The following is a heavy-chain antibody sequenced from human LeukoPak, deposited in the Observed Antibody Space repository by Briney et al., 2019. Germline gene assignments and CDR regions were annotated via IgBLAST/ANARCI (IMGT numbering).Heavy chain of an antibody. CDR1: GGSISSYY. CDR2: IYTSGST. CDR3: ARLGVVEDFDY. V-gene: IGHV4-4*07. Sequence: SETLSLTCTVSGGSISSYYWSWTRQPAGEGLEWIGRIYTSGSTNYNPSLKSRVTMSVDTSKNQFSLKLSSVTAADTAVYYCARLGVVEDFDYWGQGTLVTVSS. J-gene: IGHJ4*02. D-gene: IGHD2-15*01.